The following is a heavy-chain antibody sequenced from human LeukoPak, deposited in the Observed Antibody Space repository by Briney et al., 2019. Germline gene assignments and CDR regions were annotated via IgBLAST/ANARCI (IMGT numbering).Heavy chain of an antibody. J-gene: IGHJ4*02. V-gene: IGHV3-23*01. CDR3: AKDGAWLRFDD. Sequence: GGTLRLSCAASGFTFSSYGMSWVRQAPGKGLEWVSAISGSGGSTYYADPVKGRFTISRDDPKNTLYLQMKNLRAEDTAVYYCAKDGAWLRFDDWGQGILVTVSS. CDR1: GFTFSSYG. CDR2: ISGSGGST. D-gene: IGHD5-12*01.